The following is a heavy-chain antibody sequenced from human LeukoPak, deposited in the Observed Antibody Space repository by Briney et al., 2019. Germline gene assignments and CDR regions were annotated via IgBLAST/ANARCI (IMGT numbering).Heavy chain of an antibody. CDR1: GGSISSYY. CDR2: IYYSGST. CDR3: ARTAGSRHYYYYMDV. Sequence: PSETLSLTCTVSGGSISSYYWSWIRQPPGKGLEWIGYIYYSGSTNDNPSLKSRVTISVNTSKKQFSLKLSSVTAADTAVYYCARTAGSRHYYYYMDVWGKGTTVTVS. D-gene: IGHD3-10*01. V-gene: IGHV4-59*01. J-gene: IGHJ6*03.